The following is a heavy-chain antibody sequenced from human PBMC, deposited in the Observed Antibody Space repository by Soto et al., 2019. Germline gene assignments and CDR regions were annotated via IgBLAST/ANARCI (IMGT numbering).Heavy chain of an antibody. D-gene: IGHD3-10*01. CDR3: SIIGVPRGNY. CDR2: NSAYNGNT. J-gene: IGHJ4*02. CDR1: GYIFTSND. Sequence: QVQLVQSGAEVKKPGASVKVSCKTSGYIFTSNDLTWVRQAPGPGLDWMGWNSAYNGNTKYAQKLQGRVTMTTNTPTRTAYMGLRSMISDDTAVYDCSIIGVPRGNYWGQETLVTVSS. V-gene: IGHV1-18*04.